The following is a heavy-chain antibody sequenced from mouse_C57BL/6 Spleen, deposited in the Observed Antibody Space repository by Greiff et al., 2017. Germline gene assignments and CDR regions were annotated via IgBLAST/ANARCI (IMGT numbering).Heavy chain of an antibody. Sequence: EVKLMESGGGLVQPGGSMKLSCVASGFTFSNYWMNWVRQSPEKGLEWVAQIRLKSDNYATHYAESVKGRFTISRDDSKSSVYLQMNNLRAEDTGIYYCTVDFFFDYWGQGTTLTVSS. CDR2: IRLKSDNYAT. J-gene: IGHJ2*01. CDR1: GFTFSNYW. V-gene: IGHV6-3*01. CDR3: TVDFFFDY.